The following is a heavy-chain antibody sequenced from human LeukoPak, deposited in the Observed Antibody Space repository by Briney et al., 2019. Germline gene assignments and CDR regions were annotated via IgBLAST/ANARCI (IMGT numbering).Heavy chain of an antibody. Sequence: GGFLRLSCAASGFTFSSYWMSWVRQAPGKGLEWVANIKQDGSEKYYVDSVKGRFTISRDNAKNSLYLQMNSLRAEDTAVYYCARMEHILTGYYWWDYYFDYWGQGTLVTVSS. J-gene: IGHJ4*02. CDR1: GFTFSSYW. CDR2: IKQDGSEK. CDR3: ARMEHILTGYYWWDYYFDY. D-gene: IGHD3-9*01. V-gene: IGHV3-7*01.